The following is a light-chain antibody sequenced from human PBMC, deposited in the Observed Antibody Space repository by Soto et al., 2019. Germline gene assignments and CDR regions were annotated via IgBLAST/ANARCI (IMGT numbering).Light chain of an antibody. V-gene: IGKV3-20*01. CDR2: GTS. CDR1: RSVNSRY. J-gene: IGKJ2*01. Sequence: EIVLTQSPGTLSLSPGDRATLSCRASRSVNSRYLAWYQQKPGQAPRLLIYGTSTRATGIPDRFSGSGSGTDFTLNISRLEPEDFAVYHCHQYGYSPNTFGQGTNLEIK. CDR3: HQYGYSPNT.